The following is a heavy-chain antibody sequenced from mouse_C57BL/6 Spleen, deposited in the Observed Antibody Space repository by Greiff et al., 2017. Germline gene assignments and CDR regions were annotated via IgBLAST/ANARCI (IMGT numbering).Heavy chain of an antibody. CDR1: GYAFSSYW. CDR3: ARKGSLYYFDY. J-gene: IGHJ2*01. CDR2: IYPGDGDT. D-gene: IGHD6-2*01. V-gene: IGHV1-80*01. Sequence: VQGVESGAELVKPGASVKISCKASGYAFSSYWMNWVKQRPGKGLEWIGQIYPGDGDTNYNGKFKGKATLTADKSSSTAYMQLSSLTSEDSAVYFCARKGSLYYFDYWGQGTTLTVSS.